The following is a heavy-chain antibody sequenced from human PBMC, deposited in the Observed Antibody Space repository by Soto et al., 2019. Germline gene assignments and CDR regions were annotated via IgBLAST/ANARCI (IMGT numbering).Heavy chain of an antibody. Sequence: QVQLVQSGAEVKKPGSSVKVSCQASGGTFSSYAISWVRQAPGQGLEWMGGIIPIFGTANYAQKFQGRVTITADESTSTAYMKLSSLRSEDTAVYYCARAGTFGGVILRYFDYWGKGTLVTVSS. CDR3: ARAGTFGGVILRYFDY. D-gene: IGHD3-16*01. CDR2: IIPIFGTA. V-gene: IGHV1-69*01. CDR1: GGTFSSYA. J-gene: IGHJ4*02.